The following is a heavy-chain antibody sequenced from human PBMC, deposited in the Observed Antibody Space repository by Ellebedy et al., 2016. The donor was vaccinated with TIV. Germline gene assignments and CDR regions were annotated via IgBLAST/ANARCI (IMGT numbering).Heavy chain of an antibody. D-gene: IGHD3-9*01. J-gene: IGHJ6*03. CDR1: GGTFSNYA. V-gene: IGHV1-69*13. Sequence: SVKVSXXTSGGTFSNYAISWVRQAPGQGLEWMGGIIPIFGTANYAQKFQGRVTITADESTSTAYMELSSLRSEDTAVYYCAREYYDILTGYYYYYMDVWGKGTTVTVSS. CDR2: IIPIFGTA. CDR3: AREYYDILTGYYYYYMDV.